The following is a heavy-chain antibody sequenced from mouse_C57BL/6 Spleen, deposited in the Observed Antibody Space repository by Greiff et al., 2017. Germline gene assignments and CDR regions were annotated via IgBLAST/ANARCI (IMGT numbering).Heavy chain of an antibody. CDR3: ARERYDGSSYGWFAY. J-gene: IGHJ3*01. V-gene: IGHV14-2*01. CDR2: IDPEDGET. D-gene: IGHD1-1*01. CDR1: GFNIKDYY. Sequence: EVQLQQSGAELVKPGASVKLSCTASGFNIKDYYMHWVKQRTEQGLEWIGRIDPEDGETKYAPKFQGKATITADTSSNTAYLQLSSLTSEGTTVYYCARERYDGSSYGWFAYWGQGTLVTVSA.